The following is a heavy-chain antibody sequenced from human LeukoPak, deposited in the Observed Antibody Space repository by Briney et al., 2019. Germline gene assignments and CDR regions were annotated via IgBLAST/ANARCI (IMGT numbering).Heavy chain of an antibody. J-gene: IGHJ2*01. CDR2: IFYSGTT. Sequence: SETLSLTCTVSGGSISSNNNYWAWIRQPPGKGLEWIASIFYSGTTYYNLSLKSRVTISVDTSKNQFSLKLSSVTAADTAVYYCARVYYSNSYDYWYFDLWGRGTLVTVSS. CDR3: ARVYYSNSYDYWYFDL. D-gene: IGHD6-13*01. V-gene: IGHV4-39*01. CDR1: GGSISSNNNY.